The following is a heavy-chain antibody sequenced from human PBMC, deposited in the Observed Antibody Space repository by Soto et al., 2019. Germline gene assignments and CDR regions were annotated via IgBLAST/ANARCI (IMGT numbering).Heavy chain of an antibody. CDR1: GFSLSTSGVG. V-gene: IGHV2-5*01. CDR3: AHIAPTYCGGDCPTEYFQH. D-gene: IGHD2-21*02. J-gene: IGHJ1*01. CDR2: IYWYDDK. Sequence: QITLKESGPPLVKPTQTLTLTCTFSGFSLSTSGVGVGWIRQPPGKALEWLALIYWYDDKRYSPSLKSRLTITKDPAKSQAVLTMTNMDPVDTATYYCAHIAPTYCGGDCPTEYFQHWGQGTLVTVSS.